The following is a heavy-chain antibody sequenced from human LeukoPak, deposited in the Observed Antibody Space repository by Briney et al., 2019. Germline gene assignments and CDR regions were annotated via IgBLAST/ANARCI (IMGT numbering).Heavy chain of an antibody. V-gene: IGHV3-49*04. CDR1: GFTFSSYA. D-gene: IGHD5-12*01. CDR2: IRSKVYGGTI. CDR3: ARDHNSDYDLFDY. J-gene: IGHJ4*02. Sequence: GGSLRLSCAASGFTFSSYAMSWVRQAPGKGLEWVGFIRSKVYGGTIQYAASVKGRFTISRDDSKNIAYLQLNSLKTEDTAVYYCARDHNSDYDLFDYWGQGTLVTVSS.